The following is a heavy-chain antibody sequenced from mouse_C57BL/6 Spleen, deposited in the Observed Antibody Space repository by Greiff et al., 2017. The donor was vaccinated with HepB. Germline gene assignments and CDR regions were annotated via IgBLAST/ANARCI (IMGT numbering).Heavy chain of an antibody. V-gene: IGHV1-55*01. CDR2: IYPGSGST. CDR1: GYTFTSYW. CDR3: ARSQLGRGAMDY. J-gene: IGHJ4*01. D-gene: IGHD4-1*02. Sequence: VQLQQPGAELVKPGASVKMSCKASGYTFTSYWITWVKQRPGQGLEWIGDIYPGSGSTNYTEKFKSKATLTVDTSSSTAYMQLSSLTSEDSAVYYCARSQLGRGAMDYWGQGTSVTVSS.